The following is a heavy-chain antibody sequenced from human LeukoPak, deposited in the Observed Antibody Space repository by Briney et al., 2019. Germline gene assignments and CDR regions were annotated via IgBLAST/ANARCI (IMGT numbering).Heavy chain of an antibody. D-gene: IGHD1-26*01. Sequence: PSETLSLTCTVSGGSISGSYYWSWIRQPPGKGLEWIGFIYYTGNTNYNPSLKSRVTISVDTSKNQFSLKLSSVTAADTAVYYCARDQYYDAFDIWGQGTMVIVSS. J-gene: IGHJ3*02. CDR3: ARDQYYDAFDI. CDR2: IYYTGNT. V-gene: IGHV4-61*01. CDR1: GGSISGSYY.